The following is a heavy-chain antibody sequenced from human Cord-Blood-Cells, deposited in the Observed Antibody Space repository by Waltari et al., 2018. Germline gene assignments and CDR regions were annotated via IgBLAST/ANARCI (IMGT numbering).Heavy chain of an antibody. CDR1: GGSISRSSYY. CDR3: ARRADDAFDI. CDR2: IYYSGST. J-gene: IGHJ3*02. Sequence: QLQLQESGPGLVKPSETLSLTCTVSGGSISRSSYYWGWIRQPPGKGLEWIGSIYYSGSTYYNPSLKRRVTISVDTSKNQFSLKLSSVTAADTAVYYCARRADDAFDIWGQGTMVTVSS. D-gene: IGHD1-26*01. V-gene: IGHV4-39*01.